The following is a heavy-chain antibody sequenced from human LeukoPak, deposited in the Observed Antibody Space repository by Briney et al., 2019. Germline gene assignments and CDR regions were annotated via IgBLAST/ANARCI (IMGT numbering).Heavy chain of an antibody. V-gene: IGHV3-30*02. CDR2: IRYDGSNK. J-gene: IGHJ6*03. CDR3: AKDGIVVVPAAPQSRRRPQNTVTPYYYYMDV. CDR1: GFTFSSYG. Sequence: GSLRLSCAASGFTFSSYGMHWVRQAPGKGLEWVAFIRYDGSNKYYADSVKGRFTISRDNSKNTLYLQMNSLRAEDTAVYYCAKDGIVVVPAAPQSRRRPQNTVTPYYYYMDVWGKGTTVTVSS. D-gene: IGHD2-2*01.